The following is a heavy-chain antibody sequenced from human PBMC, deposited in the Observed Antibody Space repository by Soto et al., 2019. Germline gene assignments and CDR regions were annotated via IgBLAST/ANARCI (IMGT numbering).Heavy chain of an antibody. CDR1: GFTFSSYW. D-gene: IGHD4-17*01. J-gene: IGHJ4*02. CDR3: ARDHPTGPIYGDGVDY. CDR2: INSDGSST. Sequence: EVQLVESGGGLVQPGGSLRLSCAASGFTFSSYWMHWVRQAPGKGLVWVSRINSDGSSTSYADSVKGRFTISRDNAKNTLYLQMNRLRAEDTAVYYCARDHPTGPIYGDGVDYWGQGTLVTVSS. V-gene: IGHV3-74*01.